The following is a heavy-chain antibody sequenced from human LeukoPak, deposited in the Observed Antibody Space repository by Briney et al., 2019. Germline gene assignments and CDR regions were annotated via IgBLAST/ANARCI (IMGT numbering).Heavy chain of an antibody. D-gene: IGHD3-22*01. CDR1: GGSISRSDYY. Sequence: SETLSLTCTVSGGSISRSDYYWGWIRQPPGKGLEWIGSIFYSGNTFYNPSLGSRVTISVDTSRNQFSLKLSSVTAADTAVYYCARKSYYDSSGPVDYWGQGTLVTVSS. J-gene: IGHJ4*02. CDR3: ARKSYYDSSGPVDY. CDR2: IFYSGNT. V-gene: IGHV4-39*01.